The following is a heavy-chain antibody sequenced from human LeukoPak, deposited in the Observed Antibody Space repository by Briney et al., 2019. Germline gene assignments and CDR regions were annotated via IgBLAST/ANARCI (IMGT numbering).Heavy chain of an antibody. J-gene: IGHJ4*02. D-gene: IGHD3-10*01. V-gene: IGHV3-21*01. CDR3: AGIYYGSGSFDY. CDR1: GFTFSSYR. CDR2: ISSSSSYI. Sequence: GGSLRLSCAASGFTFSSYRMNWVRQAPGEGLEWVSSISSSSSYIYYADSVKGRFTISRDNAKNSLYLQMNSLGAEDTAVYYCAGIYYGSGSFDYWGQGTLVTVSS.